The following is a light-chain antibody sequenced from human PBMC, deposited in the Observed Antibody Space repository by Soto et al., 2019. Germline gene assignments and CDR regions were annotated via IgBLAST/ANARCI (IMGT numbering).Light chain of an antibody. CDR3: QLGNSWLWT. Sequence: EIVLTQSPGTLSLSPGERATLSCRASQSVSSSYLAWYQQKPGQAPRLLIYGASSRATGIPDRFSGSGSGTDFTLTISRLEPEDFAVYYCQLGNSWLWTFGQGTKLEI. V-gene: IGKV3D-20*02. CDR2: GAS. CDR1: QSVSSSY. J-gene: IGKJ1*01.